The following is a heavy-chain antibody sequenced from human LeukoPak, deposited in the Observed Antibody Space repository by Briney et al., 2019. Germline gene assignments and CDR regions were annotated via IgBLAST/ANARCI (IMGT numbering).Heavy chain of an antibody. J-gene: IGHJ4*02. CDR1: GGSISSSSYY. D-gene: IGHD3-22*01. V-gene: IGHV4-39*07. CDR2: IYYSGNT. CDR3: ARGEGYYYDSSGYRRFDY. Sequence: PSETLSLTCTVSGGSISSSSYYWGWIRQPPGEGLEWIGSIYYSGNTYYNPSLKSRVTISVDTSKNQFSLKLSSVTAADTAVYYCARGEGYYYDSSGYRRFDYWGQGTLVTVSS.